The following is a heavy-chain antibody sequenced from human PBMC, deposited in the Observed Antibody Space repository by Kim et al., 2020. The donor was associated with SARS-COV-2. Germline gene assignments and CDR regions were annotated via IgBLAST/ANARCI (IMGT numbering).Heavy chain of an antibody. D-gene: IGHD2-8*01. V-gene: IGHV3-7*03. J-gene: IGHJ5*02. CDR3: TRDNGYNWFDP. CDR1: GFTFTTYW. Sequence: GGSLRLSCAASGFTFTTYWMTWVRQAPGKGLEWVANINLDGTTTNYVDSVKGRFTISRDNAKNSLYLQMNSLKAEDTAVYYCTRDNGYNWFDPWGHGTLVTVSS. CDR2: INLDGTTT.